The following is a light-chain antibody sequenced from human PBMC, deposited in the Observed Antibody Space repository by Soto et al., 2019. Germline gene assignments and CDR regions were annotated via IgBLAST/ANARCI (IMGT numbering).Light chain of an antibody. CDR2: GAS. J-gene: IGKJ4*01. CDR3: QQYGNSPT. CDR1: QSISSTY. Sequence: EIVLTQSPGTLSLSPGERATLSCRASQSISSTYLAWYQQKVGQAPRLLIYGASNRATGIPDRFSGSGCGTYVTLISSRREAEDFAVYYFQQYGNSPTFGGGTKVEIK. V-gene: IGKV3-20*01.